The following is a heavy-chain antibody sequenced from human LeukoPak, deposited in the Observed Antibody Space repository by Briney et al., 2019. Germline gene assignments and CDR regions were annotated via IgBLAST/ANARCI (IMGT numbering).Heavy chain of an antibody. D-gene: IGHD3-22*01. CDR1: GYTFTGYY. J-gene: IGHJ4*02. CDR2: INPNSGGT. Sequence: GASVTVSCKASGYTFTGYYMHWVRQAPGQGLEWMGWINPNSGGTNYAQKFQGRVTMTRDTSISTAYMELSRLRSDDTAVYYCARVEDYYDSPDYWGQGTLVTVSS. V-gene: IGHV1-2*02. CDR3: ARVEDYYDSPDY.